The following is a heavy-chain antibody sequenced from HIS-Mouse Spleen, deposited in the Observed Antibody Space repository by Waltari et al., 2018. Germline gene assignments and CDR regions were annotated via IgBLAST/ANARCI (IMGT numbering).Heavy chain of an antibody. V-gene: IGHV4-31*03. CDR1: GGPLRSCCYY. CDR2: IYYSGST. CDR3: ARAFPKDGYDY. D-gene: IGHD5-12*01. Sequence: QLQLQESGPGLVKPSETLSLTCTVSGGPLRSCCYYWSWLRQHPGKGLEWIGYIYYSGSTYYNPSLKSRVTISVDTSKNQFSLKLSSVTAADTAVYYCARAFPKDGYDYWGQGTLVTVSS. J-gene: IGHJ4*02.